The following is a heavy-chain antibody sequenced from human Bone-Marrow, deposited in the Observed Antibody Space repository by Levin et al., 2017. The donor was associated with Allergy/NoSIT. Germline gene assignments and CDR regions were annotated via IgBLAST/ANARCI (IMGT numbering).Heavy chain of an antibody. V-gene: IGHV3-23*01. J-gene: IGHJ4*02. D-gene: IGHD6-19*01. Sequence: AGESLKISCAGSGFSFSNYGMTWVRQAPGKGLEWVSGFADTGGTYYADSVKGRFTISRDNSKNTLYLEMNSLRAEDTAVYYCAKDIGRSNGWTKPAYDDYWGQGTLVTVSS. CDR1: GFSFSNYG. CDR2: FADTGGT. CDR3: AKDIGRSNGWTKPAYDDY.